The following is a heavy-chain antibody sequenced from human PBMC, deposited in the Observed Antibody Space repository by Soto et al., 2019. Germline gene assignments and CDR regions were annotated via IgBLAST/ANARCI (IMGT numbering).Heavy chain of an antibody. CDR2: ISGSGGST. CDR3: ARGAGGYSGYQPPYFDY. D-gene: IGHD5-12*01. V-gene: IGHV3-23*01. Sequence: EVQLLESGGGLVQPGGSLRLSCASSGFTFSSYAMSWVRQSPGKGLEWVSAISGSGGSTYYADSVKGRFTISRDNSKNTLYLQMNSLRAADTAVYYCARGAGGYSGYQPPYFDYWGQGTLVIVSS. CDR1: GFTFSSYA. J-gene: IGHJ4*02.